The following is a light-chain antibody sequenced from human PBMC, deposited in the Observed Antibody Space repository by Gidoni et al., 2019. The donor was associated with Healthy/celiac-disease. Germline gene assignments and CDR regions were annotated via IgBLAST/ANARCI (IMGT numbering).Light chain of an antibody. V-gene: IGKV1-27*01. Sequence: DLQMTQSPASLSASVGDRVTITCRASQGISNYLAWYQQKPGKVPTLLIYAASTLQSGVPSRFSGSGSGTDFTLTISSLQPEDVATYYCQKYNSAPRTFGQGTKVEIK. CDR1: QGISNY. CDR3: QKYNSAPRT. J-gene: IGKJ1*01. CDR2: AAS.